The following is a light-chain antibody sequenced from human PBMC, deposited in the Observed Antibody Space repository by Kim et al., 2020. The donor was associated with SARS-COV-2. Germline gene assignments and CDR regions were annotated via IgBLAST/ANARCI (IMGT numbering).Light chain of an antibody. CDR2: DAS. Sequence: LSLSPGESATLPCRASESGATYLAWYQQKPGQAPRLLISDASNRATGIPARFSGSGSGTAFTLTISSLEPEDFALYYCQQRYNWAFGGGTKVDIK. J-gene: IGKJ4*01. CDR1: ESGATY. V-gene: IGKV3-11*01. CDR3: QQRYNWA.